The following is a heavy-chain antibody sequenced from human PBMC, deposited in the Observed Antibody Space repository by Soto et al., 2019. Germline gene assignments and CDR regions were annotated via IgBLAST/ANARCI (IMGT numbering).Heavy chain of an antibody. CDR1: GFTFSSYA. J-gene: IGHJ6*03. CDR2: ISGSGGST. CDR3: AKDPRQQLLYYYYYYYMDV. V-gene: IGHV3-23*01. D-gene: IGHD6-13*01. Sequence: GGSLRLSCAASGFTFSSYAMSWVRQAPGKGLEWVSAISGSGGSTYYADSVKGRFTISRDNSKNTLYLQMNSLRAEDTAVYYCAKDPRQQLLYYYYYYYMDVWGKGTTVTVSS.